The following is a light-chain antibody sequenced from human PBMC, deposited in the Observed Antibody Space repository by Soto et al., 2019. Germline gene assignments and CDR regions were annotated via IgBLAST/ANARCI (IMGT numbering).Light chain of an antibody. J-gene: IGKJ2*01. CDR1: QSVGSSY. Sequence: EIVLTQSPGTLSLSPGERATLSCRASQSVGSSYLAWHQQKPGQAPRLLIYGASSRATGIPDRFSGSGSGTDFTLTIIRLEPEDFAVDYCHQYGSSPRTFGQVTKLEIK. CDR3: HQYGSSPRT. V-gene: IGKV3-20*01. CDR2: GAS.